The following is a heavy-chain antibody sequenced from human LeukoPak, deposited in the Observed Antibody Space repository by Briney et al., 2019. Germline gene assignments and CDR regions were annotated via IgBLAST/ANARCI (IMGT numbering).Heavy chain of an antibody. CDR2: INHSGST. D-gene: IGHD6-6*01. CDR3: AREYSTPSTSFDY. V-gene: IGHV4-34*01. Sequence: SETLSLTCAVYGGSFSGHYWSWIRQSPGKGLEWIGEINHSGSTNYNPSLKSRVTISRDTSKIQFSLKLNPVTPADTAVYYCAREYSTPSTSFDYWGQGTLVTVSS. J-gene: IGHJ4*02. CDR1: GGSFSGHY.